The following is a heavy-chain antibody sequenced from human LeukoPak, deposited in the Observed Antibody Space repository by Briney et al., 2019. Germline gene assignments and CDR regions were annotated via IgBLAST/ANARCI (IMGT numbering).Heavy chain of an antibody. CDR1: GGSISSGGYY. CDR2: IYYSGST. CDR3: ARQYDSSGFWYYFDS. Sequence: SETLSLTCTVSGGSISSGGYYWSWIRQHPGKGLEWIGYIYYSGSTYYNPSLKSRVTISVDTSKNQFSLKLSSVTAADTAVYYCARQYDSSGFWYYFDSWGQGTLVTVSS. V-gene: IGHV4-31*03. D-gene: IGHD3-22*01. J-gene: IGHJ4*02.